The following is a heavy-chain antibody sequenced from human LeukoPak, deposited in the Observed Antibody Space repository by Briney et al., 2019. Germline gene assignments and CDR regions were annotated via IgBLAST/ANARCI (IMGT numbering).Heavy chain of an antibody. Sequence: PGGSLRLSCAASGFTFSSYEMNWGRQAPGKGLEGGSYISSSGDTIYYADSVKGRFTISRDNAKNSLYLQMNSLRAEDTAVYYCARSRLEWGQGTLVTVSS. D-gene: IGHD2-2*01. CDR1: GFTFSSYE. J-gene: IGHJ4*02. V-gene: IGHV3-48*03. CDR2: ISSSGDTI. CDR3: ARSRLE.